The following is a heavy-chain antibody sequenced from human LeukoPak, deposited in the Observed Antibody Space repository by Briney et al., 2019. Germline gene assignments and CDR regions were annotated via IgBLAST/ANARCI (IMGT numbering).Heavy chain of an antibody. Sequence: GGSLRLSCAASGFTFDDYAMHWVRQAPGKGLEWVSGISWNSGSIGYADSVKGRFTISRDNAKNSLYLQMNSLRAEDTALYYCAKDIGGWYSDYYYGMDVWGQGTTVTVSS. D-gene: IGHD6-19*01. CDR2: ISWNSGSI. CDR1: GFTFDDYA. J-gene: IGHJ6*02. CDR3: AKDIGGWYSDYYYGMDV. V-gene: IGHV3-9*01.